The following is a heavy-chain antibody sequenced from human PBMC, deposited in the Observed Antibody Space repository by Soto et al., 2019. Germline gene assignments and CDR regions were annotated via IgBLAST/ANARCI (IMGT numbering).Heavy chain of an antibody. CDR3: VRDNHSAYFDY. CDR1: GFTFTSTW. D-gene: IGHD3-22*01. J-gene: IGHJ4*02. CDR2: IKYDGSAK. Sequence: EVQLVESGGGLVQPGGSLRLSCAASGFTFTSTWISWVRQAPGKGPEFVANIKYDGSAKNYADSVKGRFTISRDNARNPVYLQLDSLTAENTAAYDCVRDNHSAYFDYWGQGTLVTVSS. V-gene: IGHV3-7*05.